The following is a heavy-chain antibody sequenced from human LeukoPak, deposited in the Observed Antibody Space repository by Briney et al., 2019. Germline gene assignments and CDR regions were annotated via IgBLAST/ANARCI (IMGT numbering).Heavy chain of an antibody. CDR1: GGSISSYY. CDR2: IYYSGST. V-gene: IGHV4-59*01. J-gene: IGHJ5*02. Sequence: SETLSLTCTVSGGSISSYYWSWIRQPPGKGLEWIGYIYYSGSTNYNPSLKSRVTISADTSKNQFSLKLSSVTAADTAVYYCARRAYCGGDCYLFDPWGQGTLVTVSS. CDR3: ARRAYCGGDCYLFDP. D-gene: IGHD2-21*02.